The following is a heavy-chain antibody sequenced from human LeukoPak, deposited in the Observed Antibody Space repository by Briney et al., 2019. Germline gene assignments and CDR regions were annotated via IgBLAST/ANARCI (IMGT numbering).Heavy chain of an antibody. CDR1: GGSISSGGYY. CDR2: IYYSGST. D-gene: IGHD1-26*01. CDR3: ARLKPLVGANYYYGMDV. V-gene: IGHV4-31*03. J-gene: IGHJ6*02. Sequence: SQTLSLTCTVSGGSISSGGYYWSWIRQHPGKGLEWIGYIYYSGSTYYNPSLKSRVTISPDTSKNQFSLKLRSVTAADTALYYCARLKPLVGANYYYGMDVWGQGTTVTVSS.